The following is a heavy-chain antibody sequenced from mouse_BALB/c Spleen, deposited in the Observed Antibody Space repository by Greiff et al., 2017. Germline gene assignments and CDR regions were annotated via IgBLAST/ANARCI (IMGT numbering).Heavy chain of an antibody. D-gene: IGHD2-10*02. CDR3: ARAPYGNYAMDY. J-gene: IGHJ4*01. Sequence: EVQRVESGPELVKPGASVKISCKASGYTFTDYNMHWVKQSHGKSLEWIGYIYPYNGGTGYNQKFKSKATLTVDNSSSTAYMELRSLTSEDSAVYYCARAPYGNYAMDYWGQGTSVTVSS. CDR2: IYPYNGGT. V-gene: IGHV1S29*02. CDR1: GYTFTDYN.